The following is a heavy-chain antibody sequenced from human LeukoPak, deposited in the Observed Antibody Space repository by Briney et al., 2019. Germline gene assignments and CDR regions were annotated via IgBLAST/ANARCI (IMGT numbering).Heavy chain of an antibody. D-gene: IGHD1-26*01. CDR2: IYPGDSDT. CDR1: GYSFTSYW. V-gene: IGHV5-51*01. J-gene: IGHJ5*02. CDR3: ARRGGARVYNWFDP. Sequence: GGSLKISCKGSGYSFTSYWIGWVRQMPRKGLEWRGIIYPGDSDTRYSPSFQGQVTISAGKSISTAYLQWSSLKASDTAMYYCARRGGARVYNWFDPWGQGTLVTVSS.